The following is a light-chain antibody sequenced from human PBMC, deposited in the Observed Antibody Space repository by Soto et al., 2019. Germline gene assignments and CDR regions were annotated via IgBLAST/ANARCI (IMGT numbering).Light chain of an antibody. J-gene: IGLJ1*01. V-gene: IGLV1-44*01. CDR1: SSNIGSNT. CDR3: AAWDDSLNGFYV. CDR2: SNN. Sequence: QSVLTQPRSASGTPGQRVTISCSGSSSNIGSNTVSWYQQLPGTAPKLLIYSNNRRPSGVPERFSGSNSGTSASLAISGLQSEDEADYYCAAWDDSLNGFYVFGTGTKVTVL.